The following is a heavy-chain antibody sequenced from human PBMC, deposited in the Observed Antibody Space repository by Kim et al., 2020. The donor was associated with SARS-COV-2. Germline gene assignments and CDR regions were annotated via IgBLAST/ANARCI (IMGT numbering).Heavy chain of an antibody. CDR3: ASRTKGRNDLDY. CDR1: GGSFSGYY. D-gene: IGHD2-2*01. V-gene: IGHV4-34*01. CDR2: INHSGST. Sequence: SETLSLTCAVYGGSFSGYYWSWIRQPPGKGLEWIGEINHSGSTNYNPSLKSRVTISVDTSKNQFSLKLSSVTAADTAVYYCASRTKGRNDLDYWGQGTLVTVSS. J-gene: IGHJ4*02.